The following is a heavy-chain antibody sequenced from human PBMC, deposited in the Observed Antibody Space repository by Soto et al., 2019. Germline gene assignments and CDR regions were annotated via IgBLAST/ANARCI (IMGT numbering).Heavy chain of an antibody. D-gene: IGHD6-13*01. CDR2: VSASGDNR. J-gene: IGHJ4*02. CDR3: AKSWNLDFSSTWYAPDH. CDR1: GFIFHNYG. Sequence: QVRLVESGGGVVQPGKSLRLTCEASGFIFHNYGMHWVRQAPGKGLEWLGVVSASGDNRFYADSVRGRLNISRDNHKNTLYLQMDRLTAEDTGVYYCAKSWNLDFSSTWYAPDHWGQGTLVTVSS. V-gene: IGHV3-30*18.